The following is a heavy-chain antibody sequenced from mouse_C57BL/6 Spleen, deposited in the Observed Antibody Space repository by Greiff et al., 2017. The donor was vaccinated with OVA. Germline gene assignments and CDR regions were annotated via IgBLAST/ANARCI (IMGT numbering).Heavy chain of an antibody. V-gene: IGHV5-16*01. CDR1: GFTFSDYY. CDR2: INYDGSST. Sequence: EVKLMESEGGLVQPGSSMKLSCTASGFTFSDYYMAWVRQVPEKGLEWVANINYDGSSTYYLDSLKSRFIISRDNAKNILYLQMSSLKSEDTATYYCARSLTGYYFDYWGQGTTLTVSS. CDR3: ARSLTGYYFDY. J-gene: IGHJ2*01. D-gene: IGHD4-1*01.